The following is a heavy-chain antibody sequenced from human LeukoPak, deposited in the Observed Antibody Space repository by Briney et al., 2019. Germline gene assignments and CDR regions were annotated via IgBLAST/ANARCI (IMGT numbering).Heavy chain of an antibody. V-gene: IGHV4-4*07. D-gene: IGHD5-12*01. CDR2: TYISGST. Sequence: SETLSLTCTVSGGSISSYYWSWIRQPAGKGLEWIGRTYISGSTNYNPSLKSRVTMSVDTSKNQFSLKLSSVTAADTAVYYCAGGLRLEYLYDYWGQGTLVTVSS. CDR3: AGGLRLEYLYDY. CDR1: GGSISSYY. J-gene: IGHJ4*02.